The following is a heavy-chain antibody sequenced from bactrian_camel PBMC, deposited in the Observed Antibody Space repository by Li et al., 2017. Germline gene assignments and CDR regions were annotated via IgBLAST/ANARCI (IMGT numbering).Heavy chain of an antibody. CDR1: TWDFNC. CDR2: IDNDGTT. J-gene: IGHJ4*01. V-gene: IGHV3S53*01. CDR3: AAGLPVGGWAALRQTNYNL. D-gene: IGHD2*01. Sequence: HVQLVESGGGSVQTGGSLRLSCVVSTWDFNCMGWFRQAPGNEREEVATIDNDGTTTSADSVKGRFTISQDNAKNTLYLQMDSLKPEDTGMYYCAAGLPVGGWAALRQTNYNLWGQGTQVTVS.